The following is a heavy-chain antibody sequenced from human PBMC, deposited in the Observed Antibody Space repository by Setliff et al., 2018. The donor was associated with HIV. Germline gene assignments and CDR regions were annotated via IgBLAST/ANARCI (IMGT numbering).Heavy chain of an antibody. D-gene: IGHD3-10*01. J-gene: IGHJ5*02. V-gene: IGHV4-59*11. Sequence: TLSLTCSVSGASIGSHYWSWIRQPPGKGLEWIGSISSSGITYYSPSLKSRITIALDTSKNQFSLKLMSVSPADAAVYFCTRVFPHPYGNSWFDPWGQGTPVTVSS. CDR1: GASIGSHY. CDR2: ISSSGIT. CDR3: TRVFPHPYGNSWFDP.